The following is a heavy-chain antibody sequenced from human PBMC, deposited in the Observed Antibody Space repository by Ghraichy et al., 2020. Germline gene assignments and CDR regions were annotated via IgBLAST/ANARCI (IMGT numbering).Heavy chain of an antibody. CDR1: GGSISTRGYS. V-gene: IGHV4-30-2*01. CDR3: ARGNYGSGTYFEF. CDR2: IFQSDTA. J-gene: IGHJ4*02. Sequence: SETLSLTCAVSGGSISTRGYSWSWIRQPPGKGLEWIGYIFQSDTAYYNPSLTSRVAISVDRSMNHFSLELTSVTAADTAVYYCARGNYGSGTYFEFWGRGTLITVSS. D-gene: IGHD3-10*01.